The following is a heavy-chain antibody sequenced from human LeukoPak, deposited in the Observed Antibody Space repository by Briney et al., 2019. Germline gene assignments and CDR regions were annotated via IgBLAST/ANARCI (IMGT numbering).Heavy chain of an antibody. CDR3: ARATYYYDSSGHIEYYFDY. CDR1: GYTFTSYG. V-gene: IGHV1-18*01. CDR2: ISAYSGNT. Sequence: ASVKVSCKASGYTFTSYGISWVRQAPGQGLEWMGWISAYSGNTNYAQKLQGRVTMTTDTSTSTAYMELRSLRSDDTAVYYCARATYYYDSSGHIEYYFDYWGQGTLVTVSS. J-gene: IGHJ4*02. D-gene: IGHD3-22*01.